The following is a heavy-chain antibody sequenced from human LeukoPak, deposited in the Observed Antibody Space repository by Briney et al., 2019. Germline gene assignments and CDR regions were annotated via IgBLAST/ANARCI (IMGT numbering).Heavy chain of an antibody. CDR2: INHSRST. D-gene: IGHD6-19*01. V-gene: IGHV4-34*01. CDR3: EGHWMNKEVAGPNWFDP. Sequence: SEPLTLTCAVYGRSFSGYYWSWLRQPPEKGLEGVGEINHSRSTNYSPSLKRRVTIAVDTSKNQFSLKMSSGSAADTAVYYCEGHWMNKEVAGPNWFDPWGQRTLVTVSS. CDR1: GRSFSGYY. J-gene: IGHJ5*02.